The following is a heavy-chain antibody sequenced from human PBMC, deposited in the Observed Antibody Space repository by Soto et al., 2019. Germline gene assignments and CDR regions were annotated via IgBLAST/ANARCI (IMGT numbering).Heavy chain of an antibody. V-gene: IGHV3-7*01. Sequence: GSLRLSCAASGFTFGSSWMSWVRQAPGKGLEWVANIKQDGSEKYYVDSVKGRFTISRDNAKNSLYLQMNSLRAEDTAVYYCARDCGPTCTSNWFDPWGQGTLVTVSS. CDR3: ARDCGPTCTSNWFDP. CDR2: IKQDGSEK. D-gene: IGHD2-8*01. J-gene: IGHJ5*02. CDR1: GFTFGSSW.